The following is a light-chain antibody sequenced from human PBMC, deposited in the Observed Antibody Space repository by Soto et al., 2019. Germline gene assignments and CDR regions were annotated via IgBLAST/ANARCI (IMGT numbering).Light chain of an antibody. V-gene: IGKV1-5*01. CDR2: DVS. CDR1: QSINNL. CDR3: QQYKVYPYT. J-gene: IGKJ2*01. Sequence: DVPMTQSPSTLSASVGDRVTITCRASQSINNLLAWYQQKPGKAPKFLIYDVSTLESGVPSRFSGSGSGTEFTLTISSLQPEDFATYYCQQYKVYPYTFGQGSRLDIQ.